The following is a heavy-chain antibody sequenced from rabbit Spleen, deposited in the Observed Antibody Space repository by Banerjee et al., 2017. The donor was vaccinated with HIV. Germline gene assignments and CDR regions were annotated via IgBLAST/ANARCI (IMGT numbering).Heavy chain of an antibody. CDR2: IEPIFGNT. V-gene: IGHV1S47*01. CDR1: GIDFSSYG. CDR3: ARGSAAMTMVITGYYLNL. D-gene: IGHD2-1*01. J-gene: IGHJ4*01. Sequence: QEQLVESGGGLVTLGGSLKLSCKASGIDFSSYGVSWVRQAPGKGLEWIGYIEPIFGNTYYANWVNGRFTISSHNAQNTLHLQLSSLTAADTATYFCARGSAAMTMVITGYYLNLWGQGTLVTVS.